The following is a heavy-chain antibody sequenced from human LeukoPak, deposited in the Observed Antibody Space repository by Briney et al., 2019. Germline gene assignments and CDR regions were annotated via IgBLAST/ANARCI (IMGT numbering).Heavy chain of an antibody. CDR2: INHSGST. J-gene: IGHJ5*02. CDR1: GGSFSGYY. V-gene: IGHV4-34*01. Sequence: SETLSLTCAVYGGSFSGYYWSWIRQPPGKGLEWIGEINHSGSTNYDPSLKSRVAISVDTSKNQFSLKLSSVTAADTAVYYCARGSTFDPWGQGTLVTVSS. CDR3: ARGSTFDP.